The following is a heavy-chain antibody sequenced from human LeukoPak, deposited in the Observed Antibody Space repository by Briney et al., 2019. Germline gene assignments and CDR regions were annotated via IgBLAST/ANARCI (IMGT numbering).Heavy chain of an antibody. J-gene: IGHJ4*02. V-gene: IGHV4-34*01. CDR1: GFAFSDSW. CDR2: INHSGST. CDR3: ARVSIAAAGIGY. Sequence: GSLRLSCAASGFAFSDSWMTWIRQPPGKGLEWIGEINHSGSTNYNPSLKSRVTISVDTSKNQFSLKLSSVTAADTAVYYCARVSIAAAGIGYWGQGTLVTVSS. D-gene: IGHD6-13*01.